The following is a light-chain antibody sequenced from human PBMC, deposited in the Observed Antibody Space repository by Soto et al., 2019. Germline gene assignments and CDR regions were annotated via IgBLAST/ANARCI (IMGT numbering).Light chain of an antibody. CDR2: ANN. CDR1: SSNIGINT. CDR3: AAWDGSLNGVV. V-gene: IGLV1-44*01. J-gene: IGLJ2*01. Sequence: QAVVTQAPSASGTPGLRVTISCSGSSSNIGINTVNWYQHLPGTAPKLLIYANNQRPSGVPDRFSGSKSGTSASLAISGLQSEDEADYYCAAWDGSLNGVVFGGGTKLTVL.